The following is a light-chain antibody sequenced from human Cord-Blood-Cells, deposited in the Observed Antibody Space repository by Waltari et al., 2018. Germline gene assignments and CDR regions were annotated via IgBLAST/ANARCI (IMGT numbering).Light chain of an antibody. Sequence: QSVLTQPPSASGTPGQRVTISCSGSSPNIGSNTLNWYQQPPGTAPKLLIYSINQRPSGVPDRFSGSKSGTSASLAISGLQSEDEADYYCAAWDDSLNGVVFGGGTKLTVL. CDR1: SPNIGSNT. J-gene: IGLJ2*01. V-gene: IGLV1-44*01. CDR3: AAWDDSLNGVV. CDR2: SIN.